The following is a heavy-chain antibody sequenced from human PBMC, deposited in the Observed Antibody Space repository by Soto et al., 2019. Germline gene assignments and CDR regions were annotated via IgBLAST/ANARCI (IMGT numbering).Heavy chain of an antibody. J-gene: IGHJ5*02. CDR1: GDSISSSNNY. CDR2: MSYSGTT. Sequence: QVQLQESGPGLVKPSQTLSLTCTVSGDSISSSNNYWSWIRQPPGEGLEWIGFMSYSGTTSYSPSLKSRLAISLDTSKNQFSLRLSSVTAADTAVYYCARGRGYSYGLDPWGQGTLVTVSS. V-gene: IGHV4-30-4*01. CDR3: ARGRGYSYGLDP. D-gene: IGHD5-18*01.